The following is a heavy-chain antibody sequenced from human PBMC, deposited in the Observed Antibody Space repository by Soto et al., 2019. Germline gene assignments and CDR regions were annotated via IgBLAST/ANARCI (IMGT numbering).Heavy chain of an antibody. CDR1: GGTFSSYA. CDR3: ARGGLQSYYDFWSGYSIYGMDV. CDR2: IIPIFGTA. J-gene: IGHJ6*02. V-gene: IGHV1-69*01. D-gene: IGHD3-3*01. Sequence: QVQLVQSGAEVKKPGSSVKVSCKASGGTFSSYAISWVRQAPGQGLEWMGGIIPIFGTANYAQKFQGRVTITADESTRTAYMELSSLRSEDTAVYYCARGGLQSYYDFWSGYSIYGMDVWGQGTTVTVSS.